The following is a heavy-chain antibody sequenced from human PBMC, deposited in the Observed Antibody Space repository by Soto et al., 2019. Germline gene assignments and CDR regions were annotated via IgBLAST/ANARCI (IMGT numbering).Heavy chain of an antibody. V-gene: IGHV3-30*18. Sequence: GGSLRLSCAASGFTFSSYGMHWVRQAPGKGLEWVAVISDDGSNKYYADSVKGRFTISRDNSKNTLYLQMNSLRAEDTAVYYCAKASIFGVASDGMDVWGQGTTVTVAS. CDR1: GFTFSSYG. CDR3: AKASIFGVASDGMDV. CDR2: ISDDGSNK. J-gene: IGHJ6*02. D-gene: IGHD3-3*01.